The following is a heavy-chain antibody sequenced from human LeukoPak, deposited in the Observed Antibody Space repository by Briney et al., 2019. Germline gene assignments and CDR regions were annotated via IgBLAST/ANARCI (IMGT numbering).Heavy chain of an antibody. J-gene: IGHJ4*02. D-gene: IGHD3-16*01. CDR3: AKSRPLGSPPFFDY. V-gene: IGHV3-23*01. CDR1: GFIFSNYW. CDR2: ISGSGGST. Sequence: GGSLRLSCAASGFIFSNYWMSWVRQAPGKGLEWVSAISGSGGSTYYADSVKGRFTISRDNSKNTLYLQMNSLRAEDTAVYYCAKSRPLGSPPFFDYWGQGTLVTVSS.